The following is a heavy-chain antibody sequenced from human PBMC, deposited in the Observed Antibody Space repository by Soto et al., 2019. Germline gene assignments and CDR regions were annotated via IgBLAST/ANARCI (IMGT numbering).Heavy chain of an antibody. J-gene: IGHJ6*03. CDR2: ISWNSGSI. CDR3: ASSKAGYKYYYYMDV. V-gene: IGHV3-9*01. Sequence: EVQLVESGGGLVQPGRSLRLSCAASGFTFDDYAMHWVRQAPGKGLEWVSGISWNSGSIGYADSVKGRFTISRDNAKNSLYLQMNSLRAEDTALYYCASSKAGYKYYYYMDVWGKGTTVTVSS. CDR1: GFTFDDYA.